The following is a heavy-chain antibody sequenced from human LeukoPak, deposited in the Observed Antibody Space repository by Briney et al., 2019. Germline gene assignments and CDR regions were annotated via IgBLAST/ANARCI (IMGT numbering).Heavy chain of an antibody. CDR3: ARARENYYYYYMDV. V-gene: IGHV1-18*01. CDR2: ISAYNGNT. Sequence: ASVKVSRKASGYTFTSYGISWVRQAPGQGLEWMGWISAYNGNTNYAQKLQGRVIMTTDTSTSTAYMELRSLRSDDTAVYYCARARENYYYYYMDVWGKGTTVTVSS. J-gene: IGHJ6*03. CDR1: GYTFTSYG.